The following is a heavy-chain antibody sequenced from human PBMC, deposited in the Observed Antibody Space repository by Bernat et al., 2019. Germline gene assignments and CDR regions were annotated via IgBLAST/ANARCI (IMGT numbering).Heavy chain of an antibody. CDR2: INTDGTTT. CDR3: VRDPNRKLDY. V-gene: IGHV3-74*01. Sequence: EVQLAESGGGLVQPGGSLRLSCAASGFTFSQYWMDWVRQAPGKGPVWVSRINTDGTTTNYADSVKGRFTMSRDNAKNIIYLQMNNLRAEDTAVYYCVRDPNRKLDYWGQGTQVTVSP. J-gene: IGHJ4*02. CDR1: GFTFSQYW. D-gene: IGHD1-1*01.